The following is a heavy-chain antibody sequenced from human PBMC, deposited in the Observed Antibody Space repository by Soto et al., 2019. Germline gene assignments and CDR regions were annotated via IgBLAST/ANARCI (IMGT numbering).Heavy chain of an antibody. CDR2: IYPSGTI. Sequence: QLQLQESGSRLVKPSQTLSLTCAVSGVSITTTGYSWSWIRQPPGKGLEWIGYIYPSGTIFYNPSLKRRVTISIDTSNNQFSLRLSSVSAADTAVYFFATYTAYAKYSLDFWGRGALVTVSS. J-gene: IGHJ4*02. CDR3: ATYTAYAKYSLDF. V-gene: IGHV4-30-2*01. CDR1: GVSITTTGYS. D-gene: IGHD2-21*01.